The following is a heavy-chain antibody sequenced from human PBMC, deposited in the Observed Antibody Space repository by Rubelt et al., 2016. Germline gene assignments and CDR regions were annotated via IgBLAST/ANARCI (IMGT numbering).Heavy chain of an antibody. Sequence: QVQLVQSGAEVKKPGASVKVPCQASGYTFSGYYMHWVRQAPGQGLEWMGVLHPSGGSTSYAQKFQGRVTMTRETCMSTFYMELSSLRSEDTAVFYCARNEGGGLDYWGQGTLVIVSS. V-gene: IGHV1-46*01. CDR3: ARNEGGGLDY. CDR2: LHPSGGST. J-gene: IGHJ4*02. CDR1: GYTFSGYY. D-gene: IGHD3-16*01.